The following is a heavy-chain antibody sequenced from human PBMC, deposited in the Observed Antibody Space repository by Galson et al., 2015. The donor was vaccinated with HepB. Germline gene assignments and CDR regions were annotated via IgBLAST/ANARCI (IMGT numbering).Heavy chain of an antibody. V-gene: IGHV4-61*02. CDR3: ARGSRGYGSGSPPLY. Sequence: TLSLTCTVSGGSISSGSYYWSWIRQPAGKGLEWIGRIYTSGSTNYNPSLKSRVTMSVDTSKNQFSLKLSSVTAADTAVYYCARGSRGYGSGSPPLYWGQGTLVTVSS. D-gene: IGHD3-10*01. CDR1: GGSISSGSYY. J-gene: IGHJ4*02. CDR2: IYTSGST.